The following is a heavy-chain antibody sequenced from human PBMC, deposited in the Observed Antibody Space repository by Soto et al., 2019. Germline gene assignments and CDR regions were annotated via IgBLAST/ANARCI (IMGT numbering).Heavy chain of an antibody. CDR1: GYTFKSYQ. V-gene: IGHV1-3*04. J-gene: IGHJ4*02. Sequence: GASVKVSCKASGYTFKSYQIYWVRQAPGQRLECMGWINISNGNTEYSQNFQGRVTMTRDTSASTAYMELSSLRSEDTAVYYCARDTDLTLVTTPAYWGQGTPVTVSS. CDR2: INISNGNT. D-gene: IGHD4-17*01. CDR3: ARDTDLTLVTTPAY.